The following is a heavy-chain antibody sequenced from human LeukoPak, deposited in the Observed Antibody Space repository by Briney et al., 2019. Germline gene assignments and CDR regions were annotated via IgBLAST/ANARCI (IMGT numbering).Heavy chain of an antibody. Sequence: APVKVSCKVSGYTLTELSMHWVRQAPGKGLEWMGGFDPEDGETIHAQKFQGRVTMTEDTSTDTAYMELSSLRSEDTAVYYCATGRYQLLYDWFDPWGQGTLVTVSS. CDR1: GYTLTELS. J-gene: IGHJ5*02. CDR2: FDPEDGET. CDR3: ATGRYQLLYDWFDP. D-gene: IGHD2-2*02. V-gene: IGHV1-24*01.